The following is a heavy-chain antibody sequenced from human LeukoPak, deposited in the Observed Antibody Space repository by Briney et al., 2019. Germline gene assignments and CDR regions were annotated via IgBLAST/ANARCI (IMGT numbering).Heavy chain of an antibody. D-gene: IGHD2-15*01. Sequence: GGSLRLSCAVSGFTFRTYGMYWVRQAPGKGLEWVAFIRYDGSNKYYADSVKGRFTISRDNSKNTLYLQMNSLRAEDTAVYYCAKMGLFGAYCSGGSCKDFDYWGQGTLVTVSS. CDR1: GFTFRTYG. J-gene: IGHJ4*02. CDR3: AKMGLFGAYCSGGSCKDFDY. V-gene: IGHV3-30*02. CDR2: IRYDGSNK.